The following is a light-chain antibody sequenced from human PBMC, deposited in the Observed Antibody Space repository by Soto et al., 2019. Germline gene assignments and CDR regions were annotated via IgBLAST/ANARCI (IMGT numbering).Light chain of an antibody. CDR2: MST. J-gene: IGLJ3*02. V-gene: IGLV1-47*01. Sequence: QSVLTQPPSASGTPGQRVTISCSGSRSNIETNDVYWYQQLPGTAPKLLIYMSTRRTSGVPDRFSGSKSGASASLVIGGLRSEHELDYYCADWDVRLNIWVFGGGTKLTVL. CDR3: ADWDVRLNIWV. CDR1: RSNIETND.